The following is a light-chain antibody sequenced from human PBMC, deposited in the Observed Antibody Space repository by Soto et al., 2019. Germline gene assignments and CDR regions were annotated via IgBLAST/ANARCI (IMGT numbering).Light chain of an antibody. Sequence: DIVMTQSPDSLAVSLGERATINCKSSQSVLYSSNNKNYLAWYQQKPRQPPKLVISWASTRESGVPDRFSGSGSGTDFTLTITSLQAEDVAVYYCQQYYNAPYTFGQGTKLEIK. J-gene: IGKJ2*01. V-gene: IGKV4-1*01. CDR2: WAS. CDR3: QQYYNAPYT. CDR1: QSVLYSSNNKNY.